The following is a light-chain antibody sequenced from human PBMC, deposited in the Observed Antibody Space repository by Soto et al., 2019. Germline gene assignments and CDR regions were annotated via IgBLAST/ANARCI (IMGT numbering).Light chain of an antibody. CDR3: QKYNSAPLT. J-gene: IGKJ4*01. CDR1: QGIGVY. CDR2: AAS. Sequence: DIPMTQSPSSLSASFGDRVTITCRASQGIGVYLAWFQQKPGNAPKLLIYAASTLQSGVPSRFSGSGSGTEFTLTISGLQPEDVATYYCQKYNSAPLTFGGGTKVEIK. V-gene: IGKV1-27*01.